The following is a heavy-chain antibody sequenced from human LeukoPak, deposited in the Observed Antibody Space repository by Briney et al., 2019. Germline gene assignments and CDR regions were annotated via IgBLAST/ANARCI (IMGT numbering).Heavy chain of an antibody. V-gene: IGHV3-30*02. CDR3: AKDIVWFGELLSTNFDY. J-gene: IGHJ4*02. CDR2: IRYDGNNK. Sequence: GGSLRLSCAASGFTFSSYDMHWVRQAPGKVLEGVAFIRYDGNNKYHADSVKGRFTISRDNAKNSLYLQMNSLRAEDTALYYCAKDIVWFGELLSTNFDYWGQGTLVTVSS. D-gene: IGHD3-10*01. CDR1: GFTFSSYD.